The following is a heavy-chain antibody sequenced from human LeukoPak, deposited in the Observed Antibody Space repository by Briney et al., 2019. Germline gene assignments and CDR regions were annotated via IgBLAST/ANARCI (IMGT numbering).Heavy chain of an antibody. CDR1: GGSISSYY. CDR3: ARDQGIVATIKGSYNYNGMDV. J-gene: IGHJ6*02. D-gene: IGHD5-12*01. Sequence: PSETLSLTCTVAGGSISSYYWSWLRQPPGKGLEWIGYIYYSGSTDYNSSLKSRVTISIDTSKNQFSLNLSSVTAADTAVYYCARDQGIVATIKGSYNYNGMDVWGQGTTVTVSS. CDR2: IYYSGST. V-gene: IGHV4-59*01.